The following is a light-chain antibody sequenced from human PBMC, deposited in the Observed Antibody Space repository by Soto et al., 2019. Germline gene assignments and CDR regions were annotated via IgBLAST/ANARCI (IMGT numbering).Light chain of an antibody. Sequence: DIQLTQSPSFLSASVGDGITISCRASQGISSYLAWYQQKPGKAPKLLIHTASTLQGGVPSRFSGSGAGAEFTLTISSLQPEDFATYYCQQRHSYPITFGQGTRLEIK. V-gene: IGKV1-9*01. CDR2: TAS. J-gene: IGKJ5*01. CDR3: QQRHSYPIT. CDR1: QGISSY.